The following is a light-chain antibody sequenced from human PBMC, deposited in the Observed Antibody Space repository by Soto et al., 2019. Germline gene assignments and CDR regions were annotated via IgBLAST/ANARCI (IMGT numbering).Light chain of an antibody. CDR1: QSVRSER. CDR2: DAS. J-gene: IGKJ5*01. Sequence: EIVLTQSPGTLSLSPGKSATLACRASQSVRSERLAWYQHKRGQAPRIVIFDASSRATGIPERFSGSGSGTDFTLTITRLEPEDIAVYFCQQYDVSPITFGLGTRLEIK. CDR3: QQYDVSPIT. V-gene: IGKV3-20*01.